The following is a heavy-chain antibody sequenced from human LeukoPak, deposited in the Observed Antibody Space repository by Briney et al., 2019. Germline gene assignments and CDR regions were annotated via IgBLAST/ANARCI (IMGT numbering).Heavy chain of an antibody. CDR2: INSDGSST. Sequence: GGSLRLSCAASGFTLSNYWVHWVRQAPGKGLVWVSRINSDGSSTSHADSVKDRFTISRDNAKSTLYLQMNSLRSEDTAVYYCARGPQRGAAANYYGMDVWGQGTTVTVSS. D-gene: IGHD2-2*01. CDR1: GFTLSNYW. J-gene: IGHJ6*02. V-gene: IGHV3-74*01. CDR3: ARGPQRGAAANYYGMDV.